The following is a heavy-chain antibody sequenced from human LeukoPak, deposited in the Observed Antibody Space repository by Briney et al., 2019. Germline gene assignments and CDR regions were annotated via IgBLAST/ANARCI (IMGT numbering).Heavy chain of an antibody. Sequence: GSSVKVSCKASGGTFSSYAISWVRQAPGQGLEWMGRIIPILGIANYAQKFQGRVTITADKSTSTAYMELSSLRSEDTAVYYRARDIAVAGTDYFDYWGQGTLVTVSS. J-gene: IGHJ4*02. CDR1: GGTFSSYA. CDR2: IIPILGIA. V-gene: IGHV1-69*04. D-gene: IGHD6-19*01. CDR3: ARDIAVAGTDYFDY.